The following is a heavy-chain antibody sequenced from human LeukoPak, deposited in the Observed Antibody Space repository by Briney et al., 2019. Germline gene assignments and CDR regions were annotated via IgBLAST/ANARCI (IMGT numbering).Heavy chain of an antibody. CDR2: IWYDGSNK. CDR3: AREAVVVPAAIGYFQH. CDR1: GFTFSSYG. J-gene: IGHJ1*01. V-gene: IGHV3-33*01. D-gene: IGHD2-2*02. Sequence: GGSLRLSCAASGFTFSSYGMHWVRQAPGKGLEWVAVIWYDGSNKYYADSVKGRFTISRDNSKSTLYLQMNSLRAEDTAVYYCAREAVVVPAAIGYFQHWGQGTLVTVSS.